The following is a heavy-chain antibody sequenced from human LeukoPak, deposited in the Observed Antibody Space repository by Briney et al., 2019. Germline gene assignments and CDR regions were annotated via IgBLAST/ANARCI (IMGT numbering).Heavy chain of an antibody. CDR2: ISSSSSYI. CDR1: GFTFSSYS. V-gene: IGHV3-21*01. Sequence: GGSLRLSCAASGFTFSSYSMNWVRQAPGKGLEWVSSISSSSSYIYYADSVKGRFTISRDNAKNSLYLQMNSLRAEDTAVYYCARDYDSSGYDYYYYGMDVWGQGTTVTVSS. J-gene: IGHJ6*02. CDR3: ARDYDSSGYDYYYYGMDV. D-gene: IGHD3-22*01.